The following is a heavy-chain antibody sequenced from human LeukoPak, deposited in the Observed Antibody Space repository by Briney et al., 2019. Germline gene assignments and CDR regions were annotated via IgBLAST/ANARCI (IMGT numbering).Heavy chain of an antibody. CDR3: ASLSYYNRDAFDI. J-gene: IGHJ3*02. Sequence: PSETLSLTCTVSGGSISSYYWSWIRQPPGKGLEWIGYNYYSGSTNYNPSLKSRVTISVDTSKNQFSLKLSSVTAADTAVYYCASLSYYNRDAFDIWGQGTMVTVSS. CDR2: NYYSGST. CDR1: GGSISSYY. D-gene: IGHD1-26*01. V-gene: IGHV4-59*01.